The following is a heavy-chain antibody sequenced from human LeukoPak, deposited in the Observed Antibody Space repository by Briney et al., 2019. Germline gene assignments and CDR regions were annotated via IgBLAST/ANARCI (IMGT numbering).Heavy chain of an antibody. Sequence: ASVKVSCKASGYTFTGYYMHWVRQAPGQGLEWMGGIIPIFGTANYAQKFQGRVTITADESTSTAYMELSSLRSEDTAVYYFARATMNYYGSGSYYNVPLYWGQGTLVTVSS. CDR2: IIPIFGTA. CDR1: GYTFTGYY. CDR3: ARATMNYYGSGSYYNVPLY. J-gene: IGHJ4*02. V-gene: IGHV1-69*13. D-gene: IGHD3-10*01.